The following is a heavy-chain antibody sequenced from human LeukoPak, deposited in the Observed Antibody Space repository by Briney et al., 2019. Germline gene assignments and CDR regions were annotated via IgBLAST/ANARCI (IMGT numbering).Heavy chain of an antibody. CDR2: INPNSGGT. V-gene: IGHV1-2*02. Sequence: GASVKVSCKASGYTFTGYYMHWVRQAPGQGLEWMGWINPNSGGTNYAQKFQGRVTMTRDTSISTAYMELSRLRSDDTAVYYCARYAQNPNYDFWSGYYPQPPYFDYWGQGTLVTVSS. D-gene: IGHD3-3*01. CDR3: ARYAQNPNYDFWSGYYPQPPYFDY. CDR1: GYTFTGYY. J-gene: IGHJ4*02.